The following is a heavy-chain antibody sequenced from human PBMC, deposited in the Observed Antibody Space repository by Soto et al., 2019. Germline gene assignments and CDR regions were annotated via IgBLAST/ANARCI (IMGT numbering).Heavy chain of an antibody. CDR2: ISWNSGSI. Sequence: EVQLVESGGGLVQPGRSLRVSCAASGFTFDDYAMHWVRQAPGKGLEWVSGISWNSGSIGYADSVKGRFTISRDNAKNSLYQQMNSLRAEGTALYYCAKGGQLLTEGGGYWGQGTLVTVSS. CDR1: GFTFDDYA. J-gene: IGHJ4*02. CDR3: AKGGQLLTEGGGY. D-gene: IGHD2-2*01. V-gene: IGHV3-9*01.